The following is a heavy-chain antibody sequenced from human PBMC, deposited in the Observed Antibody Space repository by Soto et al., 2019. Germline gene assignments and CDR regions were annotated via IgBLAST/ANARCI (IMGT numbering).Heavy chain of an antibody. D-gene: IGHD3-10*01. CDR1: GGSISSGAYY. V-gene: IGHV4-31*03. CDR3: AREFRDTGYYDY. J-gene: IGHJ4*02. CDR2: IYYSGNT. Sequence: SETLSLTCTVSGGSISSGAYYWTWIRQHPGKGLEWVGYIYYSGNTFYNPSLTSRVTISVDTSKNQFSLKLTSVTAADTAVYYCAREFRDTGYYDYWGQGTLVTVSS.